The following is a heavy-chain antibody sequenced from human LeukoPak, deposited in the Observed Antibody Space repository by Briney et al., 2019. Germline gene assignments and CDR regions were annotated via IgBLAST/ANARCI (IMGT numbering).Heavy chain of an antibody. Sequence: GASVKVSCKASGYTFTSYGISWVRQAPGQGLEWMGWMNPNSGNTGYAQKFQGRVTMTRNTSISTAYMELSSLRSEDTAVYYCARPITMYYDSSGYYSDAFDIWGQGTMVTVSS. D-gene: IGHD3-22*01. CDR2: MNPNSGNT. CDR1: GYTFTSYG. CDR3: ARPITMYYDSSGYYSDAFDI. V-gene: IGHV1-8*02. J-gene: IGHJ3*02.